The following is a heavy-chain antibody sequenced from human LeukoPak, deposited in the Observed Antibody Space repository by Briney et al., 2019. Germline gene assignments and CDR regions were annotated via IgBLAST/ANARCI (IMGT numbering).Heavy chain of an antibody. CDR1: GFTFSTYW. CDR2: IKQDGSER. Sequence: GGSLRLSCAASGFTFSTYWMSWVRQAPGKGLEWVANIKQDGSERSYVDSVKGRFTISRDNAKNSLYLQMNSLRAEDTAVYFCARDKRSRTADPWGQGTLVTVSS. D-gene: IGHD2-21*02. J-gene: IGHJ5*02. CDR3: ARDKRSRTADP. V-gene: IGHV3-7*01.